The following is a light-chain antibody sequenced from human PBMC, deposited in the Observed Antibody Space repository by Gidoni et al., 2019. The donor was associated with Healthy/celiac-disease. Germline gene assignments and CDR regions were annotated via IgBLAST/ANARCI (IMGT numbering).Light chain of an antibody. J-gene: IGKJ4*01. CDR1: QDINNY. CDR2: AAS. V-gene: IGKV1-9*01. Sequence: DIQLTQSPSFLSASVGDRVTIPCRASQDINNYLVWYQQKPGKAPNLLIYAASTLESGVPARFSGSGSGTKYTLTISSLQPEDFATYYCQQLSNYPLTFGGGTKVEF. CDR3: QQLSNYPLT.